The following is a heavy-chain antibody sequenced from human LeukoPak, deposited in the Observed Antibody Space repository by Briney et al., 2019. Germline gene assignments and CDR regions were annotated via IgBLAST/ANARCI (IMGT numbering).Heavy chain of an antibody. J-gene: IGHJ5*02. CDR1: GGSLRGYY. V-gene: IGHV4-34*01. CDR3: AASGGPINWSDP. CDR2: ITHSGYT. D-gene: IGHD2-15*01. Sequence: PSEPLSLTCGVYGGSLRGYYWGWIRRPPGKGLQSIGEITHSGYTNYNPSLKSRVPISVDTSKNQFSLKLSSVTAADTAVYYCAASGGPINWSDPWGQGTLVTVSS.